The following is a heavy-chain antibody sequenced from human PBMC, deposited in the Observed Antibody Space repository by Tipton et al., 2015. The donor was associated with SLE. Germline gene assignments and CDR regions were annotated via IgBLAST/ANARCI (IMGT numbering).Heavy chain of an antibody. V-gene: IGHV4-59*08. CDR1: GVSISHWC. J-gene: IGHJ6*02. CDR3: ARQGGEWLFYYYGMDV. Sequence: GLVKPSETLSVNCTVSGVSISHWCWNWIRQPPGKGLEWIGYVCYSGTTKYNPPLKSRVTISVDTSKNQFSLKLSSVTTADTAVYYCARQGGEWLFYYYGMDVWGQGTTVTVSS. D-gene: IGHD3-3*01. CDR2: VCYSGTT.